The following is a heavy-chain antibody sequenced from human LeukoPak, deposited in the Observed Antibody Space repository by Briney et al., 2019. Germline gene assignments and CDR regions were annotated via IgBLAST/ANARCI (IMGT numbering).Heavy chain of an antibody. Sequence: PSETLSLTCSVSGGSISSSTYYWGWIRQPPGKGLEWIGSIYYSGSTYYNPSLKSRVTMSVDMSTRQISLKLSSVTAADTAVYYCARAPRVYYFDYWGQGTLVTVSS. CDR3: ARAPRVYYFDY. V-gene: IGHV4-39*07. J-gene: IGHJ4*02. CDR1: GGSISSSTYY. CDR2: IYYSGST. D-gene: IGHD2-8*01.